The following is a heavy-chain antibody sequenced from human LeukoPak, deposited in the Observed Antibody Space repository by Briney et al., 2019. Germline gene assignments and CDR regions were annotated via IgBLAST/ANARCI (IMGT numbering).Heavy chain of an antibody. CDR2: ISAYNGNT. J-gene: IGHJ4*02. CDR3: ARVSGIAAAGYFDY. CDR1: GYTFTSYG. V-gene: IGHV1-18*01. Sequence: ASVKVSCKASGYTFTSYGISWVRQAPGQGLEWMGWISAYNGNTNYAQKLQGRVTMTTDTSTSTAYMELSRLRSDDTAVYYCARVSGIAAAGYFDYWGQGTLVTVSS. D-gene: IGHD6-13*01.